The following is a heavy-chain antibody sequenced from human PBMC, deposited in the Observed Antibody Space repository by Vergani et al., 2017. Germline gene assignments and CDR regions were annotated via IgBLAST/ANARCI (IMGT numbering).Heavy chain of an antibody. CDR2: IKSDGSIT. CDR3: ARARXIETCYMSNWLDS. V-gene: IGHV3-74*03. CDR1: GFSFNSYW. Sequence: DVRLAESGGGFFQPGGSLRLSCSASGFSFNSYWMHWVRQVPGKGLLWVSRIKSDGSITAYADSVKGRFTISRDNAQNTLYLQMNSLRVEDTGVYYCARARXIETCYMSNWLDSWGQGTLVTVSS. D-gene: IGHD3-9*01. J-gene: IGHJ5*01.